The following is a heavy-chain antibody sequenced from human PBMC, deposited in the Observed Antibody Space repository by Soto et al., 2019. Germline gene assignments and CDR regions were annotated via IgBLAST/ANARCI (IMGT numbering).Heavy chain of an antibody. CDR1: GFSLITSGVG. V-gene: IGHV2-5*02. CDR3: AHTMAPRIFDY. Sequence: QITLKEAGPTLVKPTQTLTLTCSFSGFSLITSGVGVGWIRQPPGKALEWLALIYWDDDKGYSTSLKSRLTTTKDTSKYQVVLTMTNMDPADTATYYCAHTMAPRIFDYWGQGILVTVSS. CDR2: IYWDDDK. J-gene: IGHJ4*02.